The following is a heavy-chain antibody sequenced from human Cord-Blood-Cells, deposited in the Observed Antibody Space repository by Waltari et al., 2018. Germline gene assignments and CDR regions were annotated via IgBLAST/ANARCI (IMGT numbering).Heavy chain of an antibody. V-gene: IGHV4-30-4*08. D-gene: IGHD3-9*01. CDR1: GGSISSGDYY. Sequence: QVQLQESGPGLVKPSQTLSPTCTVSGGSISSGDYYWSWIRQPPGKGLEWIGYIYYSGSTYYNPSLKSRVTRSVDTSKNQFSLKLSSVTAADTAVYYCAREQHDWGGWYFDLWGRGTLVTVSS. CDR2: IYYSGST. J-gene: IGHJ2*01. CDR3: AREQHDWGGWYFDL.